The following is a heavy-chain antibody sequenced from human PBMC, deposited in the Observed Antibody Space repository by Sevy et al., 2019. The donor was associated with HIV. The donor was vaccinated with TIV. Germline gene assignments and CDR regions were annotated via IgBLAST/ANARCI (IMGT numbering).Heavy chain of an antibody. CDR1: GFTFSDYY. CDR3: AGGLWFGELSPFDY. J-gene: IGHJ4*02. Sequence: GGSLRLSCAASGFTFSDYYMSWIRQAPGKGLEWVSYISSSGSTIYYADSVKGRFTISRDNAKNSLYLQMNSLRAEDTAVYYCAGGLWFGELSPFDYWGQGTLVTVSS. CDR2: ISSSGSTI. V-gene: IGHV3-11*01. D-gene: IGHD3-10*01.